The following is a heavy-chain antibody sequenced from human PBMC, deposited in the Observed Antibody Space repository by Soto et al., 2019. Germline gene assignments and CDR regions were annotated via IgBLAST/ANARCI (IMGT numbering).Heavy chain of an antibody. CDR2: IYYSGST. CDR3: ARHGDYLGNWFDP. D-gene: IGHD4-17*01. V-gene: IGHV4-39*01. Sequence: PSETLSLTCTVSGGSISSSSYYWGWIRQPPGKGLEWIGSIYYSGSTYYNPSLKSRVTISVDTSKNQFSLKLSSVTAADTAVYYCARHGDYLGNWFDPWGQGTLVTGLL. CDR1: GGSISSSSYY. J-gene: IGHJ5*02.